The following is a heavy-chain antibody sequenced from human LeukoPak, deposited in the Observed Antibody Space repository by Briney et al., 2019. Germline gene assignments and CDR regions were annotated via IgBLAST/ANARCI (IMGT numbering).Heavy chain of an antibody. V-gene: IGHV1-69*04. CDR2: IIPILGIA. J-gene: IGHJ4*02. CDR3: ARDLMSGLVPFDY. D-gene: IGHD6-19*01. CDR1: GGTFSSYA. Sequence: GASVKVSCKASGGTFSSYAISWVRQAPGQGLEWMGRIIPILGIANYAQKFQGRVTITADKSTSTAYMELSRLRSDDTAVYYCARDLMSGLVPFDYWGQGTLVTVSS.